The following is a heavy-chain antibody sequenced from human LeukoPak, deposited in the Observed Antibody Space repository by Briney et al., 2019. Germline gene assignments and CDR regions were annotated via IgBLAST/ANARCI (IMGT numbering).Heavy chain of an antibody. CDR3: AKGGYSGYDLDLVFDY. V-gene: IGHV4-34*01. Sequence: SETLSLTCAVYGGSFSGYYWGWIRQPPGKGLEWIGEMNHSGSTNYNPSLKSRVTISVDTSKNQFSLKLSSVTAADTAVYYCAKGGYSGYDLDLVFDYWGQGTLVTVSS. J-gene: IGHJ4*02. CDR1: GGSFSGYY. D-gene: IGHD5-12*01. CDR2: MNHSGST.